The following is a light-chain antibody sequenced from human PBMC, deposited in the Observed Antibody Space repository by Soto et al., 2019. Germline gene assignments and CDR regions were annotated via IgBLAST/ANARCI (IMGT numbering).Light chain of an antibody. Sequence: DSVLTQAPGTLSLSPGERATLSCRASQSVAGSYLAWYQQKPGQAPRLLFFGASTRATGIPDGFSGSGSGTDFTLTISRLEPEDFAVYYCQQYGSSSITFGQGTRLEIK. CDR3: QQYGSSSIT. CDR2: GAS. V-gene: IGKV3-20*01. J-gene: IGKJ5*01. CDR1: QSVAGSY.